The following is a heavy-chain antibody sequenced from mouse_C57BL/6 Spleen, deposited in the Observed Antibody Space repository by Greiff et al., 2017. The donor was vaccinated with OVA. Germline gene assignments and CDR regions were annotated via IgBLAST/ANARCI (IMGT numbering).Heavy chain of an antibody. D-gene: IGHD3-1*01. J-gene: IGHJ4*01. V-gene: IGHV1-80*01. CDR3: ARGGQLGAMDY. Sequence: QVHVKQSGAELVKPGASVKISCKASGYAFSSYWMNWVKQRPGKGLEWIGQIYPGDGDTNYNGKFKGKATLTADKSSSTAYMQLSSLTSEDSAVYFCARGGQLGAMDYWGQGTSVTVSS. CDR2: IYPGDGDT. CDR1: GYAFSSYW.